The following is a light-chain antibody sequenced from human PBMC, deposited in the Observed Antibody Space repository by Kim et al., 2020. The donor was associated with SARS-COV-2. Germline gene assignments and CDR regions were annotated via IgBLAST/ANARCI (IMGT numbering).Light chain of an antibody. CDR1: SGSIASNY. V-gene: IGLV6-57*04. CDR3: QSYDSSSQWV. J-gene: IGLJ3*02. CDR2: EDN. Sequence: NFMLTQPHSVSESPGKTVTISCTRSSGSIASNYVQWYQQRPGGAPTTVIYEDNQRPSGVPDRFSGSIDSSSNSASLTISGLKTEDEADYYCQSYDSSSQWVCGGGSQLTVL.